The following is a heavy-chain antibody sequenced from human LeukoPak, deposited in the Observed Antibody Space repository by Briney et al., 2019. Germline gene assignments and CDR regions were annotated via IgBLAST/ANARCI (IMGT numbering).Heavy chain of an antibody. J-gene: IGHJ4*02. D-gene: IGHD1-26*01. Sequence: PGRSLRLSCAASGFSFSNFAIHWVRQAPGKGLEWLAVISHDGATKHYVDSVKGRFTISRDNSNNSLSLQMNSLSAEDTAVYYCARARGRWHLLPLDFWGQGTLVTVSS. CDR2: ISHDGATK. CDR1: GFSFSNFA. CDR3: ARARGRWHLLPLDF. V-gene: IGHV3-30*04.